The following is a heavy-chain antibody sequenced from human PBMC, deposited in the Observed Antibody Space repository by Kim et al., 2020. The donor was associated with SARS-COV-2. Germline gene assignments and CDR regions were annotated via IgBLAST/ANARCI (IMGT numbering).Heavy chain of an antibody. D-gene: IGHD1-26*01. Sequence: SETLSLTCTVSGGSISSSSYYWGWIRQPPGKGLEWIGSIYYSGSTYYNPSLKSRVTISVDTSKNQFSLKLSSVTAADTAVYYCASRVIVGATDSIDYWGQGTLVTVSS. CDR2: IYYSGST. CDR3: ASRVIVGATDSIDY. CDR1: GGSISSSSYY. V-gene: IGHV4-39*01. J-gene: IGHJ4*02.